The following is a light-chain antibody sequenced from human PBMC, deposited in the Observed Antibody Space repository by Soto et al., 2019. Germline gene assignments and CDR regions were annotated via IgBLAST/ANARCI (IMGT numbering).Light chain of an antibody. Sequence: EILLTQSTGTLSLSPGERATLSCSASQSVSSSYLAWYQQKPGRAPRLLIYGASTRATGIPARFSGSGSGTDFTLTISRLEPEDFAVYYCQQYGSSPPRTFGQRTKVAIK. V-gene: IGKV3-20*01. CDR2: GAS. CDR3: QQYGSSPPRT. CDR1: QSVSSSY. J-gene: IGKJ1*01.